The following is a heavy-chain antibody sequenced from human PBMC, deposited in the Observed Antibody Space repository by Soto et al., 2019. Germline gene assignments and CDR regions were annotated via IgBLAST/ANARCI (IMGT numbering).Heavy chain of an antibody. CDR2: IKQDGSEK. Sequence: GGSLRLSCAASGFTFSSYWMSWVRQAPGKGLEWVANIKQDGSEKYYVDSVKGRFTISRDNAKNSLYLQMNSLRAEDTAVYYCARDPGHNWNYVPWFDPWGQGTLVTVPQ. D-gene: IGHD1-7*01. J-gene: IGHJ5*02. V-gene: IGHV3-7*01. CDR3: ARDPGHNWNYVPWFDP. CDR1: GFTFSSYW.